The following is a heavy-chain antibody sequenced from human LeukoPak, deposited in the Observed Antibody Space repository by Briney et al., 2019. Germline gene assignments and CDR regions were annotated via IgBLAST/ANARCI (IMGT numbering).Heavy chain of an antibody. V-gene: IGHV3-7*01. CDR3: ARDLSGIAGYTYGRGIDY. Sequence: GGSLRLSCAASGFTFSSHWMSWVRQAPGKGLEWVANIKKDGSEKYYVDAVKGRFTISRDNAKTSLYLQMNSLRAEDTAVYYRARDLSGIAGYTYGRGIDYWGQGTLVTVSS. CDR2: IKKDGSEK. CDR1: GFTFSSHW. J-gene: IGHJ4*02. D-gene: IGHD5-18*01.